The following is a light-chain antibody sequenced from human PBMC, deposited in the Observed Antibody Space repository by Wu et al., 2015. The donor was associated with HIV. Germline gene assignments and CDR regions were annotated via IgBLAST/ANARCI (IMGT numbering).Light chain of an antibody. CDR3: QQYNNWPPGT. V-gene: IGKV3-15*01. Sequence: EVVLTQSPGTLALSPGERATLSCRASQPVSSSHLAWYQQKPGQAPRLLIYGASTRATGIPARFSGSGSGTEFTLTISSLQSEDFAVYYCQQYNNWPPGTFGQGTKLEIK. J-gene: IGKJ2*01. CDR2: GAS. CDR1: QPVSSSH.